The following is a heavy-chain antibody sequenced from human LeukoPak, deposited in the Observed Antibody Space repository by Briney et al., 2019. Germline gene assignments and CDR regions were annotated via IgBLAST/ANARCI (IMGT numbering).Heavy chain of an antibody. CDR2: IYYSGST. J-gene: IGHJ4*02. D-gene: IGHD3-22*01. Sequence: SQTLSLTCTVSGGSISSGGYYWSWIRQHPGKGLEWIGYIYYSGSTYYNPSLKSRVTISVDTSKNQFSLKLSSVTAADTAVYYCARDPGVVDPYYFDYWGQGTLVTVSS. CDR1: GGSISSGGYY. V-gene: IGHV4-31*03. CDR3: ARDPGVVDPYYFDY.